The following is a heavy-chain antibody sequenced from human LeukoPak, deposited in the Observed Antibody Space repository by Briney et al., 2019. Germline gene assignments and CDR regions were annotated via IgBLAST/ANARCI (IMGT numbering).Heavy chain of an antibody. D-gene: IGHD6-19*01. Sequence: KSSETLSLTCTVSGGSISGYYWSLIRQPPGKGLEWIGYIYDSGSTNYNPSLKSRVTISVDTSKNQFSLKLSSVTAADTAVYYCARGVSSGFNYYYYYYMDVWGKGTTVTVSS. V-gene: IGHV4-59*01. CDR1: GGSISGYY. CDR2: IYDSGST. CDR3: ARGVSSGFNYYYYYYMDV. J-gene: IGHJ6*03.